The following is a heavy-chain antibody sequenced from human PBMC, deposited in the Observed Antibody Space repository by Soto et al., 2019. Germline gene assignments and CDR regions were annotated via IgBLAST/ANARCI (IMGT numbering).Heavy chain of an antibody. CDR2: INPSGGST. CDR1: GYTFTIYY. J-gene: IGHJ5*02. Sequence: ASXKVSCKASGYTFTIYYMHWVRQAPVQFLEWMGIINPSGGSTSYAQKFQGRVTMTRDTSTSTVYMELSSLRSEDTAVYYCARVYPSDTRYGYVGNNWFDPWGQGTLVTVSS. CDR3: ARVYPSDTRYGYVGNNWFDP. D-gene: IGHD5-18*01. V-gene: IGHV1-46*03.